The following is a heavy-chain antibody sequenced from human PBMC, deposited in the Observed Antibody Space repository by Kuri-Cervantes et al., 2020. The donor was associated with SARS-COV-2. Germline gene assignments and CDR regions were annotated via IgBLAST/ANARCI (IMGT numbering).Heavy chain of an antibody. D-gene: IGHD2-2*02. CDR2: ISGSGGST. J-gene: IGHJ5*02. CDR1: GFTFSSYA. CDR3: ARGVVVPAAIRGGRWFDP. V-gene: IGHV3-23*01. Sequence: GGSLRLSCAASGFTFSSYAMSWVRQAPGKGLEWVSAISGSGGSTYYADSVKGRFTISRDNSKNTLYLQMNSLRAEDTAVYYCARGVVVPAAIRGGRWFDPWGQGTLVTVSS.